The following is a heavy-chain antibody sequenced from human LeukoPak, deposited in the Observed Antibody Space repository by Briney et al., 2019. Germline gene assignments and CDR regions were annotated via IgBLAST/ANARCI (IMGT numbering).Heavy chain of an antibody. D-gene: IGHD6-19*01. CDR3: AKDKGSGWYRYFDY. J-gene: IGHJ4*02. Sequence: GGSLRLSCAASGFTFDDYAMHWVRQAPGKGLEWVSGISWNSGSIGYADSVKGRFTISRDNAKNSLYLQMNSLRAEDTALYYRAKDKGSGWYRYFDYWGQGTLVTVSS. CDR2: ISWNSGSI. V-gene: IGHV3-9*01. CDR1: GFTFDDYA.